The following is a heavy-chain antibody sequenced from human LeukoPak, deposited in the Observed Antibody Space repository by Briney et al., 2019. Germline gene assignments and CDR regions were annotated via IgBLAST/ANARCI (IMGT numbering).Heavy chain of an antibody. D-gene: IGHD2-2*01. V-gene: IGHV4-4*07. CDR2: IYTSGST. J-gene: IGHJ6*03. CDR1: GGSISSYY. Sequence: PSETLSLTCTVSGGSISSYYWSWIRQPAGKGLEWIGRIYTSGSTNYNPSLKSRVTMSVDTSKNQFSLKLSSVTAADTAVYYCARVVEDIVVVPAANPPGYYYYYMDVWGKGTTVTISS. CDR3: ARVVEDIVVVPAANPPGYYYYYMDV.